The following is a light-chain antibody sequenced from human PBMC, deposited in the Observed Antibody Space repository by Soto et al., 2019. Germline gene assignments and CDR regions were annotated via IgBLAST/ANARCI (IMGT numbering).Light chain of an antibody. Sequence: QSALTQPASVSGSPGQSITISCTGTSSDVGGYNYVSWYQQHPGKAPKLMIYDVSNRPSGVSNRFSGSKSGNTASLTISGLQAEDEADYYCSPYTSSSTLHYVFGTGTKLTVL. CDR2: DVS. CDR1: SSDVGGYNY. CDR3: SPYTSSSTLHYV. J-gene: IGLJ1*01. V-gene: IGLV2-14*01.